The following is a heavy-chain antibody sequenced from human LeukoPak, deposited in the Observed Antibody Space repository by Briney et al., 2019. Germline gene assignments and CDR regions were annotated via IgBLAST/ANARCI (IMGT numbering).Heavy chain of an antibody. D-gene: IGHD2-2*01. J-gene: IGHJ4*02. CDR2: IYYSGST. Sequence: SEALSLTCTVSDDSISSYYWSWIRQPPGKGLEWIGYIYYSGSTNYNPSLKSRVTISLDTSKNQLSLKLSSVTAADTAVYYCVRVSSASWYLIDYWGQGTLVTVSS. CDR3: VRVSSASWYLIDY. CDR1: DDSISSYY. V-gene: IGHV4-59*01.